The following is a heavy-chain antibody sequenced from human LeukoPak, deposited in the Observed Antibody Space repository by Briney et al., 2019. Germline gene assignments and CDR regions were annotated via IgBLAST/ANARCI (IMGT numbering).Heavy chain of an antibody. CDR3: AKESSRGWYRQRAYYFDY. CDR1: GFNFDDYA. V-gene: IGHV3-9*01. D-gene: IGHD6-19*01. J-gene: IGHJ4*02. CDR2: ISWNSDNI. Sequence: TGGSLRLSCAASGFNFDDYAMHWVRQAPGKGLEWVSDISWNSDNIGYADSVKGRFTISRDNAKNSLYLQMNSLRAEDTALYYCAKESSRGWYRQRAYYFDYWGQGTLVTVSS.